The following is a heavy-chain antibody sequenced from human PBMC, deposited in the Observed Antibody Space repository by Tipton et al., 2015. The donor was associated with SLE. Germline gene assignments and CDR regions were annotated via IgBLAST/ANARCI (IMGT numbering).Heavy chain of an antibody. D-gene: IGHD5-24*01. CDR1: GGSINSGDYS. J-gene: IGHJ3*02. CDR3: ARGEMDVFDM. CDR2: IFRSGNA. Sequence: TLSLTCAVSGGSINSGDYSWSWIRRPPGKGLECIGYIFRSGNAYYNPSLKSRVTISLDMSTNQFSLRLDSATAADTAVYYCARGEMDVFDMWGQGTVVSVSS. V-gene: IGHV4-30-2*01.